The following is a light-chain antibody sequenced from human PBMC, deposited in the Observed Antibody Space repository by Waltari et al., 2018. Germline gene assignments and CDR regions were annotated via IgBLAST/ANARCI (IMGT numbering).Light chain of an antibody. CDR1: QGNSNS. CDR2: AAS. Sequence: DIQMTQSPSPLSASVGDRVTITCRASQGNSNSLAWYQQKPGKAPKLLLYAASRCDNGVPARFSGIGSGTDYTLTISSLQPEDFATFYCQQYYSIALNFGGATKVEIK. V-gene: IGKV1-NL1*01. J-gene: IGKJ4*01. CDR3: QQYYSIALN.